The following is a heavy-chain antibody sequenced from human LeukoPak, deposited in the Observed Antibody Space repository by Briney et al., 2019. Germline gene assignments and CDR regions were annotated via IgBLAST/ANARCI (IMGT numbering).Heavy chain of an antibody. D-gene: IGHD4-11*01. J-gene: IGHJ4*02. V-gene: IGHV3-23*01. CDR1: GFTFSNYA. CDR2: ISGSGVTT. Sequence: GGPLRLSCAASGFTFSNYAMSWVRQAPGKGLEWVSAISGSGVTTYYADSAKGRFTISRDNPKNTLYLQMNSLRAEDTAVYYCAKDQLTTVTTSFDYWGQGTLVTVSS. CDR3: AKDQLTTVTTSFDY.